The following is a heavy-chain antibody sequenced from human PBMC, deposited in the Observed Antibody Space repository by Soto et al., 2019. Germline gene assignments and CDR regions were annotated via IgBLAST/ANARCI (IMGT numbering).Heavy chain of an antibody. CDR2: ISSSGSTI. D-gene: IGHD3-22*01. Sequence: EVQLVESGGGLVQPGGSLRLSCAASGFTFSSYEMNWVRQAPGKGLEWVSYISSSGSTIYYADSVKGRFTISRDNAKNSLYLQMNSLSAEDTAVYYCASGDYDSSGYYSPFDYWGQGTLVTVSS. J-gene: IGHJ4*02. V-gene: IGHV3-48*03. CDR1: GFTFSSYE. CDR3: ASGDYDSSGYYSPFDY.